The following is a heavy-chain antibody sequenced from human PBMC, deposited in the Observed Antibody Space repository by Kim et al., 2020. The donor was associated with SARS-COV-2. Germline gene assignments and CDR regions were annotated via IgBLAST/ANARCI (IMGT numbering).Heavy chain of an antibody. CDR1: GGSVSSSSYF. D-gene: IGHD3-3*01. V-gene: IGHV4-61*01. J-gene: IGHJ6*02. CDR3: ASTLYDFWSGSTYGMDV. Sequence: SETLSLTCTVSGGSVSSSSYFWSWIWQPPGKGLEWIGYIYYSGTTSYNPSLKSRVTISVDTSRNQFSLRLSSVTAADTAMYYCASTLYDFWSGSTYGMDVWGQGTTVTVSS. CDR2: IYYSGTT.